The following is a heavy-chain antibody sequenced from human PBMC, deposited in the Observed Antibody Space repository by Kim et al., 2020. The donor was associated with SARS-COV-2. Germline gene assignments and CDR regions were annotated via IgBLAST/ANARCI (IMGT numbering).Heavy chain of an antibody. V-gene: IGHV3-33*01. CDR3: ARSAAAGILDV. J-gene: IGHJ6*02. D-gene: IGHD6-13*01. CDR2: K. Sequence: KSYADSVKGRFTISRDNSKNTLYLQMNSLRAEDTAVYYCARSAAAGILDVWGQGTTVTVSS.